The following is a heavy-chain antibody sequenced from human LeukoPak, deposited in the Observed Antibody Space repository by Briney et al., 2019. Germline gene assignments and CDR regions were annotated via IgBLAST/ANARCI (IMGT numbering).Heavy chain of an antibody. J-gene: IGHJ6*03. CDR3: TRCYDYYYYMDV. CDR1: RGSLRGYY. Sequence: SETLSLTPALYRGSLRGYYWSWSRERPRKGLEWIEEINHSGSTNYNPSLKRRVTISVDTSKNQFSLKLSSVTAADTAVYYCTRCYDYYYYMDVWGKGTTVTVSS. V-gene: IGHV4-34*01. D-gene: IGHD2-2*01. CDR2: INHSGST.